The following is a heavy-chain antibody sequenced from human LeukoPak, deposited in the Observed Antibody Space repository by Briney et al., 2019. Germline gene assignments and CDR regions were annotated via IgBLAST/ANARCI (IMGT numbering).Heavy chain of an antibody. D-gene: IGHD6-19*01. J-gene: IGHJ5*02. CDR1: GYTLTDHH. CDR2: IKSNSDGI. Sequence: ASVKVSCKASGYTLTDHHIHWVRQAPGQGLEWMGWIKSNSDGIKYAQKFQGRVTMTRDASSSTAYMELSSLRSDDTAVYYCAKSVAGPQNWFDPWGQGTLVTVSS. V-gene: IGHV1-2*02. CDR3: AKSVAGPQNWFDP.